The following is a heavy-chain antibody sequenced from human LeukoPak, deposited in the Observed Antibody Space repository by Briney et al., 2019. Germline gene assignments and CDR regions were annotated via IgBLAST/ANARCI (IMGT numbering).Heavy chain of an antibody. V-gene: IGHV3-30*18. Sequence: GRSLRLSCAASGFIFSSYGMHWVRQAPGKGLEWVAVISYDGSNKYYADSVKGRFTISRDNSKNTLYLQMNSLRAEDTAVYYCAKDRSGGVNHYFDYWGQGTLVTVSS. J-gene: IGHJ4*02. CDR1: GFIFSSYG. CDR3: AKDRSGGVNHYFDY. CDR2: ISYDGSNK. D-gene: IGHD6-25*01.